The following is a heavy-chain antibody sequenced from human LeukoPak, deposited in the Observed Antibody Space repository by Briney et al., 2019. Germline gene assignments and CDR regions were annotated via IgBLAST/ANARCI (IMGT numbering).Heavy chain of an antibody. J-gene: IGHJ4*02. D-gene: IGHD6-19*01. CDR1: GFTFSSYW. CDR3: AKIRYGTGWYYDY. CDR2: IKQDGSVK. V-gene: IGHV3-7*01. Sequence: GGSLRLSCAASGFTFSSYWMSWVRQAPGKGLEWVANIKQDGSVKYYVDCVKGRFTISRDNAKNSLYLQMNSLRAEDTAVYYCAKIRYGTGWYYDYWGQGTLVTVSS.